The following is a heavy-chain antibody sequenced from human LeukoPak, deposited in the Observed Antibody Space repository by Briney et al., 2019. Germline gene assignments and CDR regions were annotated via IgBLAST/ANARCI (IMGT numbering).Heavy chain of an antibody. V-gene: IGHV3-23*01. D-gene: IGHD2-2*01. CDR2: ISGSGGSK. CDR1: GFTFSSYA. CDR3: ARPAEYCSSTSCYSGDFDY. J-gene: IGHJ4*02. Sequence: GGSLRLSCAASGFTFSSYAMSWVRQAQGKGLDGVSAISGSGGSKYYADSVKGRFTNSRDNAKNTLYLQMNSLRAEDTAVYYCARPAEYCSSTSCYSGDFDYWGQGTLVTVSS.